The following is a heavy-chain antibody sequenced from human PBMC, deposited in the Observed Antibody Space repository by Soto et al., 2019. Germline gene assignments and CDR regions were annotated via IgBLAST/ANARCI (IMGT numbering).Heavy chain of an antibody. CDR3: ARRGSRGGYSGYYYYYYMDV. CDR2: IYPGDSDT. V-gene: IGHV5-51*01. J-gene: IGHJ6*03. CDR1: GYSFTSYW. Sequence: GESLKISCKGSGYSFTSYWIGWVRQMPGKGLEWMGIIYPGDSDTRYSPSFQGQVTISADKSISTAYLQWSSLKASDTAMYYCARRGSRGGYSGYYYYYYMDVWGKGTTVTVSS. D-gene: IGHD5-12*01.